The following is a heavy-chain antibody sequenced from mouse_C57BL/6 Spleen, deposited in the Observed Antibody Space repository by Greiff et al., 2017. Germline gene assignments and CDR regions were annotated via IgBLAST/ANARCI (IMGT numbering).Heavy chain of an antibody. V-gene: IGHV3-6*01. Sequence: ESGPGLVKPSQSLSLTCSVTGYSITSGYYWNWIRQFPGNKLEWMGYISYDGSNNYNPSLKNRISITRDTSKNQFFLKLNSVTTEDTATYYCANSKGAMGYWGQGTSVTVSS. CDR3: ANSKGAMGY. CDR1: GYSITSGYY. D-gene: IGHD2-5*01. CDR2: ISYDGSN. J-gene: IGHJ4*01.